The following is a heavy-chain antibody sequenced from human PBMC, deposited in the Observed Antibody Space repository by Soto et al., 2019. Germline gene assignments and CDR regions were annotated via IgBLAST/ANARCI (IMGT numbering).Heavy chain of an antibody. J-gene: IGHJ4*02. V-gene: IGHV4-39*01. CDR2: IYYSGST. Sequence: QLQLQESGPGLVKPSETLSLTCNVSGGSISSSSFYWAWIRQPPGKGLEWIGSIYYSGSTYFSPSLKSRVTISVDTSKNQYSLKLNSVTAADTAVYYCARLPQYCSGGTCGVYWGQGTLVIVSS. CDR1: GGSISSSSFY. CDR3: ARLPQYCSGGTCGVY. D-gene: IGHD2-15*01.